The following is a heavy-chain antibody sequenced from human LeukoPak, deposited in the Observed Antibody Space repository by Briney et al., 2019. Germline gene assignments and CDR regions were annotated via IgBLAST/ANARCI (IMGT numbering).Heavy chain of an antibody. CDR2: IFYSGST. V-gene: IGHV4-39*07. CDR3: ARVLDGDSLYRWAWFDP. CDR1: GGSISSSSYY. J-gene: IGHJ5*02. D-gene: IGHD4-17*01. Sequence: PSETLSLTCTVSGGSISSSSYYWGWIRQPPGKGLEWIGSIFYSGSTYYNPSLKSRVTISVDTSKNQFSLRLSSVTAADTAVYYCARVLDGDSLYRWAWFDPWGQGTLVTVSS.